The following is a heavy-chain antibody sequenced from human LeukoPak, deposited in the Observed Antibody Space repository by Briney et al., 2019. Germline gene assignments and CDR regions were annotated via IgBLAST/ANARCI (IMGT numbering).Heavy chain of an antibody. CDR3: FKQKTAYEILTGYYNGPPDY. D-gene: IGHD3-9*01. Sequence: PGGSLRLSCAASGFTFSSYRMTWIRQASGKGMEWFANIKQDGSEKYFVDWFKCQFTISRDNAKKSLYLQMNSLRAEDTAVFFCFKQKTAYEILTGYYNGPPDYWGQGTLVTVSS. CDR1: GFTFSSYR. J-gene: IGHJ4*02. V-gene: IGHV3-7*01. CDR2: IKQDGSEK.